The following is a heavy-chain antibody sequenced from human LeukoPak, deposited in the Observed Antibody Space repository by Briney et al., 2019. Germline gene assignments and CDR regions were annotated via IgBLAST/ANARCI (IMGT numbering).Heavy chain of an antibody. CDR2: IYTSGST. CDR3: ASGDCTTTSCYDDGFDI. D-gene: IGHD2-2*01. V-gene: IGHV4-4*07. Sequence: PSETLSLTCTVSGGSISSYYWSWLRQPAGKRLEWLGRIYTSGSTNYNPSLKSRVTMSVDTSKNQFSLKLSSVTAADTAVYYCASGDCTTTSCYDDGFDIWGQGTMVTVSS. J-gene: IGHJ3*02. CDR1: GGSISSYY.